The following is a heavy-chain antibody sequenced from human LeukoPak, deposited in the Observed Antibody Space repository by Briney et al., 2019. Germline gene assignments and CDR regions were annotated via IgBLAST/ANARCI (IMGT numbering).Heavy chain of an antibody. Sequence: GASVKVSCKASGYTFTSYDINWVRQATGQGLDWMGWMNPNSGNTGYAQKFQGRVTMTRNTSISTAYMELSSLRSEDTAVYYCARGYYYGSGSYPSYYFDYWGQGTLVTVSS. CDR3: ARGYYYGSGSYPSYYFDY. J-gene: IGHJ4*02. CDR1: GYTFTSYD. V-gene: IGHV1-8*01. D-gene: IGHD3-10*01. CDR2: MNPNSGNT.